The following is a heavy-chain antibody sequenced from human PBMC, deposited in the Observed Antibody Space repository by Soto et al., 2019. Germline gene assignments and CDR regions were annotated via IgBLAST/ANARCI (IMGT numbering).Heavy chain of an antibody. Sequence: PFATRALTSTVDGGSFSGYYWSWILQQQGKGLEGIGEITHSGGINCNPCLKSRVTMSLDPSKNQFSLRLNSVSDADTAVYYCARLFAEATGKWYFDLWGGGTLVTVSP. D-gene: IGHD1-1*01. V-gene: IGHV4-34*01. CDR1: GGSFSGYY. CDR2: ITHSGGI. J-gene: IGHJ2*01. CDR3: ARLFAEATGKWYFDL.